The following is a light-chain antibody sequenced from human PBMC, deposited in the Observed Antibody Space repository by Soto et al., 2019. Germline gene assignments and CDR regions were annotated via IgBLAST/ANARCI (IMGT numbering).Light chain of an antibody. J-gene: IGLJ2*01. CDR3: CSYGGGYTPLL. CDR1: SSDVGGYNY. CDR2: DVT. Sequence: QSVLTQPRSVSGSPGQSVTISCTGTSSDVGGYNYVSWYQQHPGQAPKLMIYDVTKRPSGVTDRFSGSKSGNTASLSISGLQAEDEADYYCCSYGGGYTPLLFGGGTNVTAL. V-gene: IGLV2-11*01.